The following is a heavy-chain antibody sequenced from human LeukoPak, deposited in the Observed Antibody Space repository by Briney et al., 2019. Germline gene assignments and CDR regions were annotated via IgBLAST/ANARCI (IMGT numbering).Heavy chain of an antibody. D-gene: IGHD4-11*01. Sequence: GGPLRLSCAASGFTFSSYEMNWFRQAPGKGLEWVSYISGSGSIIDYADSVKGRFTISRDNTKNSLYLQMNSLRAEDTATYFCARDAVISTEVLLTAWDYFDCWGQGTRVTVSS. CDR1: GFTFSSYE. J-gene: IGHJ4*02. V-gene: IGHV3-48*03. CDR2: ISGSGSII. CDR3: ARDAVISTEVLLTAWDYFDC.